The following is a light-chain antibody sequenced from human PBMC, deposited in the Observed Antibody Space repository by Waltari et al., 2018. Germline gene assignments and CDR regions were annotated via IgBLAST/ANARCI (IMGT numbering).Light chain of an antibody. Sequence: DIQLTQSPSSLSASVGDSVSITCRASQDIRNDLGWHQQKPGKAPKRLIYYASTLESWVPSRFSGSGSGTEFALTISSLQPEDFATYYCLQHHSHPRTFGQGTKLEVK. J-gene: IGKJ1*01. CDR1: QDIRND. V-gene: IGKV1-17*01. CDR3: LQHHSHPRT. CDR2: YAS.